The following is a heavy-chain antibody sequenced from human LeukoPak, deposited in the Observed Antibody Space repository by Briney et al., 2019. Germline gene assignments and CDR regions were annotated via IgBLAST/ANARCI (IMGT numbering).Heavy chain of an antibody. Sequence: GRSLRLSCAASGFTFSSYAMHWVRQAPGKGLEWVAVISYDGSNKYYADSVKGRFTISRDNSKNTLYLQMNSLRAEDTAVYYCARVIRPLYYDFWSGYHSDYYYGMDVWGQGTTVTVSS. CDR3: ARVIRPLYYDFWSGYHSDYYYGMDV. CDR2: ISYDGSNK. V-gene: IGHV3-30-3*01. D-gene: IGHD3-3*01. CDR1: GFTFSSYA. J-gene: IGHJ6*02.